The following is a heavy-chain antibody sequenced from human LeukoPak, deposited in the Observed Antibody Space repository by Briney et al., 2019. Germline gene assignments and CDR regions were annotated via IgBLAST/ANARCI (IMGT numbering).Heavy chain of an antibody. D-gene: IGHD4-17*01. V-gene: IGHV3-48*01. J-gene: IGHJ3*02. CDR2: ISSTSTNM. Sequence: PGGSLRLSCAASRFTFSTYSMNWVRQAPGRGLGWVSHISSTSTNMYYKDSVKGRFTISRDNAKNSLYLHMTSLRAEDTAVYYCVRNDGDDAFDIWGQGTRVTVSS. CDR1: RFTFSTYS. CDR3: VRNDGDDAFDI.